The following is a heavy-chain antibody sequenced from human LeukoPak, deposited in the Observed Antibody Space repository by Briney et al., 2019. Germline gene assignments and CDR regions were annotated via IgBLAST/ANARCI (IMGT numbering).Heavy chain of an antibody. Sequence: GGSLRLSCAASGFTFSSYGMHWVRQAPGKGLEWVAFIRYDGSNKYYADSVKGRFTISRDNSKNTLYLQMNSLRAEDTAVYHCAKVRLSSSWYVFDYWGQGTLVTVSS. CDR3: AKVRLSSSWYVFDY. CDR1: GFTFSSYG. V-gene: IGHV3-30*02. D-gene: IGHD6-13*01. CDR2: IRYDGSNK. J-gene: IGHJ4*02.